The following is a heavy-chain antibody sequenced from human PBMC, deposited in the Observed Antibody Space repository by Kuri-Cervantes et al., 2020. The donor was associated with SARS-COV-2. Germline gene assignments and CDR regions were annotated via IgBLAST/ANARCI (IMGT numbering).Heavy chain of an antibody. V-gene: IGHV1-69*04. CDR2: IIPILGTA. J-gene: IGHJ4*02. D-gene: IGHD6-19*01. CDR1: GGTFSSYA. Sequence: SVKVSCKASGGTFSSYAISWVRQAPGQGLEWMGRIIPILGTANYAQKFQGRVTITADKSTSTAYMELSSLRSEDAAVYYCAPYGGERIAVAGWGQGTLVTVSS. CDR3: APYGGERIAVAG.